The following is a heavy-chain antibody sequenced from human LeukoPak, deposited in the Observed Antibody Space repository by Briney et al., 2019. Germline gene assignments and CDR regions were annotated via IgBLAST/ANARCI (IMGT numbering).Heavy chain of an antibody. D-gene: IGHD7-27*01. V-gene: IGHV3-53*05. CDR3: AKSDPNWRYLYY. J-gene: IGHJ4*02. CDR1: GFTLSSKH. Sequence: TGGSERLSCAASGFTLSSKHMSWVRQAPEKGLEWVSVIYGGSITYHAASGKGRFTISRDTSNNTVYLQMSSVGTEDTALYYCAKSDPNWRYLYYWGQGNLVTVPS. CDR2: IYGGSIT.